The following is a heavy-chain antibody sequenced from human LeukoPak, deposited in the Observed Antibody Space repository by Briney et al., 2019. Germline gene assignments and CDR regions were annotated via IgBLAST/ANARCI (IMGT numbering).Heavy chain of an antibody. CDR2: ISHNGETK. J-gene: IGHJ4*02. V-gene: IGHV3-11*01. D-gene: IGHD6-13*01. CDR3: ARDRHGYFDY. Sequence: GGSLRLSCAASGFTFSDHYMIWLRQAPGKGLEAISYISHNGETKYYADSVKGRLSISRDNAKSSLYLQMNSLRVEDTAVYYCARDRHGYFDYWGQGTLVTVSS. CDR1: GFTFSDHY.